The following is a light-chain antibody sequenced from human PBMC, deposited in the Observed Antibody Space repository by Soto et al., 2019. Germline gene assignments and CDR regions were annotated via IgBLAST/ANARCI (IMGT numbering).Light chain of an antibody. CDR2: DAS. CDR1: PSVSSY. CDR3: QERSNWPPIT. V-gene: IGKV3-11*01. J-gene: IGKJ5*01. Sequence: EIVLTQSPATLSLSPGERATLSCRASPSVSSYLAWYQKKPGQAPRLLIYDASNRATGIPPRFSGSGSGTDFTLTISSLEPEDFAVYYCQERSNWPPITFGQGTRLEIK.